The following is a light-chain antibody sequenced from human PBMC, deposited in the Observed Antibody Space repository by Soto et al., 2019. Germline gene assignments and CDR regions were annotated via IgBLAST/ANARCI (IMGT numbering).Light chain of an antibody. CDR3: CSYAGDVV. CDR1: SSDVGSYNL. V-gene: IGLV2-23*01. CDR2: EGS. J-gene: IGLJ2*01. Sequence: QSALTQPASVSGSPGQSITISCTGTSSDVGSYNLVSWYQQHPGKAPKLMIYEGSKRPSGVSNRFSGSKYGNTASLTISGLQAEDEADYYCCSYAGDVVFGGGTKLTVL.